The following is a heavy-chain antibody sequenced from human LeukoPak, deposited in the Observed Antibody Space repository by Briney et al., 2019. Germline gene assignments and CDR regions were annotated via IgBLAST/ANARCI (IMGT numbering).Heavy chain of an antibody. CDR3: ARGLPLDH. CDR1: GYTFSIYD. V-gene: IGHV1-8*01. J-gene: IGHJ4*02. CDR2: MQPYSGNT. D-gene: IGHD2-21*02. Sequence: ASVRVSCKASGYTFSIYDINWVRQAPGQGLEWLACMQPYSGNTDYAQKFQGRLTMTRNSSTNTVYMELSSLTSEDTAVYYCARGLPLDHWGQGTLVTVSS.